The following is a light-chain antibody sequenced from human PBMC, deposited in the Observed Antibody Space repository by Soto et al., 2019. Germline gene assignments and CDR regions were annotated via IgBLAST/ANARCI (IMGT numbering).Light chain of an antibody. CDR1: SSNIGAGYD. CDR3: QSYDSSLSAHVV. CDR2: GNS. J-gene: IGLJ2*01. Sequence: QSVLTQPPSESGAPGQRVTISCTGSSSNIGAGYDVHWYQQLPGTAPKLLIYGNSNRPSGVPDRFSGSKSGTSASLAITGLQAEDEADYYCQSYDSSLSAHVVFGGGTKLTVL. V-gene: IGLV1-40*01.